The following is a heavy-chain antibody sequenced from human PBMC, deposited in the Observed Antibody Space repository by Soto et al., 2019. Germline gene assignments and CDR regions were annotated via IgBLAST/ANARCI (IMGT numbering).Heavy chain of an antibody. J-gene: IGHJ5*02. CDR3: ARGRTTIRGVIGWFAP. Sequence: LRLSCAASGFTFTNHWMHWVRQAPGKGLVWVSRINNDGSSTTYADSVRGRFTISRDNAKNTLFLQMNSLRAEDTAVYYCARGRTTIRGVIGWFAPWGQGTLVTVSS. CDR1: GFTFTNHW. CDR2: INNDGSST. D-gene: IGHD3-16*02. V-gene: IGHV3-74*01.